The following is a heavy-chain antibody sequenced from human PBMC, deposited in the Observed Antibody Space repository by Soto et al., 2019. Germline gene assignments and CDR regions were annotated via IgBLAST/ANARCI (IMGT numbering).Heavy chain of an antibody. D-gene: IGHD5-12*01. CDR2: INPSGGST. V-gene: IGHV1-46*01. CDR1: GYTFITYY. CDR3: AREGGYNSRPHHY. J-gene: IGHJ4*02. Sequence: ASVKVSCKASGYTFITYYMHWVRQAPGQGLEWMGIINPSGGSTSYAQKFQGRVTMTRDTSTSTVYMELSRLTSDDTALYYCAREGGYNSRPHHYWGQGTLVTVSS.